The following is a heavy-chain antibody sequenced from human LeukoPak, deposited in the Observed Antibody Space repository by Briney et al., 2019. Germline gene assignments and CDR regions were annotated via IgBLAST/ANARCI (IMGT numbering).Heavy chain of an antibody. CDR3: ARDLHSDYDILTGYHEVNWFEP. Sequence: GASVKVSCKASGYTFTSYGISWVRQAPGQGLEWMGWISAYNGNTNYAQKLQGRGTMTTDTSTSTAYMELRSLRSDDTAVYYCARDLHSDYDILTGYHEVNWFEPWGQGTLVTVSS. CDR1: GYTFTSYG. CDR2: ISAYNGNT. V-gene: IGHV1-18*04. J-gene: IGHJ5*02. D-gene: IGHD3-9*01.